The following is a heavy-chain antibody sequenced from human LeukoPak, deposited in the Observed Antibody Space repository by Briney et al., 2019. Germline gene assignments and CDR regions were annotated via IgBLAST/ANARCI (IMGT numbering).Heavy chain of an antibody. CDR3: ARRTDYYYFYGMDV. CDR2: IYYSGST. D-gene: IGHD4-17*01. V-gene: IGHV4-59*01. J-gene: IGHJ6*02. Sequence: KPSETLSLTCTVSGGSISSYYWSWIRQPPGKGLEWIGYIYYSGSTNYYPSFKSRVTISVDTSKNQFSLKLSSVTAADTAVYYCARRTDYYYFYGMDVWGQGTTVTVSS. CDR1: GGSISSYY.